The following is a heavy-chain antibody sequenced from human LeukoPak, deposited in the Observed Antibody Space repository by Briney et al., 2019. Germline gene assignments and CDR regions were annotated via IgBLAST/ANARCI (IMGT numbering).Heavy chain of an antibody. CDR3: ARIRTRKWFGEFPWYFDY. J-gene: IGHJ4*02. Sequence: GASVKVSCKASGYTFTGYYMHWVRQAPGQGLEWMGWINPNSGGTNYAQKFQGRVTMTRDTSISTAYMELSRLRSDDTAVYYCARIRTRKWFGEFPWYFDYWGQGTLVTVSS. D-gene: IGHD3-10*01. CDR1: GYTFTGYY. CDR2: INPNSGGT. V-gene: IGHV1-2*02.